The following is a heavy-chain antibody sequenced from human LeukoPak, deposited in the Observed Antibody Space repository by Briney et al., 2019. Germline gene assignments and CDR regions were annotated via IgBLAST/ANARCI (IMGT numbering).Heavy chain of an antibody. J-gene: IGHJ3*02. D-gene: IGHD3-22*01. V-gene: IGHV5-51*01. CDR2: IYPGDSDT. CDR1: GYSFTSYW. Sequence: GESLKISCKGSGYSFTSYWIGWVRQMPGKGLEWMGIIYPGDSDTRYSPSFQGQVTISADKSISTAYLQWSSLKASDTAMYYCARLGYYDSSGYYYYAFDIWGQGTTVTVSS. CDR3: ARLGYYDSSGYYYYAFDI.